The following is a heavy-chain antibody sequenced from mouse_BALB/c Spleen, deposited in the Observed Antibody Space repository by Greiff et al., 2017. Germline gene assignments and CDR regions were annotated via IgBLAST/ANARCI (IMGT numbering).Heavy chain of an antibody. CDR3: ARVRLDYSAWFAY. CDR1: GYTFTSYW. V-gene: IGHV1-7*01. CDR2: INPSTGYT. J-gene: IGHJ3*01. D-gene: IGHD1-1*01. Sequence: VQLQESGAELAKPGASVKMSCKASGYTFTSYWMHWVKQRPGQGLEWIGYINPSTGYTEYNQKFKDKATLTADKSSSTAYMQLSSLTSEDSAVYYCARVRLDYSAWFAYWGQGTLVTVSA.